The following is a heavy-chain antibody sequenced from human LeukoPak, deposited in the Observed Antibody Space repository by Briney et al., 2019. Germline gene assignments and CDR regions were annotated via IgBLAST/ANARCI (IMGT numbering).Heavy chain of an antibody. J-gene: IGHJ3*01. CDR2: IYPGDSGP. CDR1: GYSFTSYC. V-gene: IGHV5-51*01. Sequence: GESLKISCKVSGYSFTSYCIGWVRQMPGKGLEWMGIIYPGDSGPTYSPSFQGQVTISVDKSVNTAYLQWSSLQASDAAMYYCGMSGDRVPLQDDVFDVWGQGTMVTVST. CDR3: GMSGDRVPLQDDVFDV. D-gene: IGHD1-26*01.